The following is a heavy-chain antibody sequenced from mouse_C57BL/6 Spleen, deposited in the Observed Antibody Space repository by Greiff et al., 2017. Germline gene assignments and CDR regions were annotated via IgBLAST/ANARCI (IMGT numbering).Heavy chain of an antibody. CDR3: ARGDYYGSSPVDY. J-gene: IGHJ2*01. V-gene: IGHV1-80*01. CDR1: GYAFSSYW. D-gene: IGHD1-1*01. CDR2: IYPGDGDT. Sequence: VNVVESGAELVKPGASVKISCKASGYAFSSYWMNWVKQRPGKGLEWIGQIYPGDGDTNYNGKFKGKATLTADKSSSTAYMQLSSLTSEDSAVYFCARGDYYGSSPVDYWGQGTTLTVSS.